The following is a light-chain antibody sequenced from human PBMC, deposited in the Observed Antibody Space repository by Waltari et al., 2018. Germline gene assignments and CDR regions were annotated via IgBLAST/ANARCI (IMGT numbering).Light chain of an antibody. CDR1: SSDVGNYNH. CDR2: EVT. Sequence: QSALTQPPSVSGSPGQSVTISCTGTSSDVGNYNHVSWYQQSPGTAPKLIIYEVTNRPSGVPDRFSDARSGNTGSLTISGLQAEEESGYYCSSSTSSITWVFGGGTKLTVL. J-gene: IGLJ3*02. V-gene: IGLV2-18*02. CDR3: SSSTSSITWV.